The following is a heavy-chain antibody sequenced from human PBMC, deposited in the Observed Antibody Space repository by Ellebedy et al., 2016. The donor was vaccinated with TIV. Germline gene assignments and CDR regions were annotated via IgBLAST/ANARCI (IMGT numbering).Heavy chain of an antibody. D-gene: IGHD3-9*01. V-gene: IGHV4-39*01. J-gene: IGHJ4*02. CDR1: GGSISSSGYY. CDR2: IYYSGNT. Sequence: MPGGSLRLSCTVSGGSISSSGYYWGWIRQPPGKGLEWIGTIYYSGNTYYNPSLKSRVTISVDTSKNQFSLKLNSVTAADTAVYYCARQMRYFDCWGQGTLVTVSS. CDR3: ARQMRYFDC.